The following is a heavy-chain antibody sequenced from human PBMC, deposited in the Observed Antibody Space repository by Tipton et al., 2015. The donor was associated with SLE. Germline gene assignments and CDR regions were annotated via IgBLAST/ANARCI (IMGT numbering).Heavy chain of an antibody. CDR2: IYYSGST. CDR1: TFSSYA. D-gene: IGHD5-12*01. Sequence: TFSSYAMSWVRQPPGKGLEWIGSIYYSGSTYYNPSLKSRVTISVDTSKNQFSLKLSSVTAADTAVYYCARREWLEYFQHWGQGTLVTVSS. CDR3: ARREWLEYFQH. V-gene: IGHV4-39*01. J-gene: IGHJ1*01.